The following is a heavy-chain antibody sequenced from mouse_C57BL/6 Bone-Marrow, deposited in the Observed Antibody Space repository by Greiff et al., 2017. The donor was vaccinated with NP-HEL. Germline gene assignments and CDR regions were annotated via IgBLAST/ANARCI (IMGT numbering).Heavy chain of an antibody. Sequence: LQESGAELVRPGTSVKVSCKASGYAFTNYLIEWVKQRPGQGLEWIGVINPGSGGTNYNEKFKGKATLTADKSSSTAYMQLSSLTSEDSAVYFCARCGYWYFDVWGTGTTVTVSS. CDR3: ARCGYWYFDV. CDR2: INPGSGGT. V-gene: IGHV1-54*01. CDR1: GYAFTNYL. J-gene: IGHJ1*03.